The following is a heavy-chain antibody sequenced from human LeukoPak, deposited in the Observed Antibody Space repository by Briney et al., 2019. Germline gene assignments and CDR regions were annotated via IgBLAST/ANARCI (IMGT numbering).Heavy chain of an antibody. CDR1: GYTFTSYG. J-gene: IGHJ3*02. D-gene: IGHD2-2*02. CDR2: ISAYNGNT. CDR3: ASRHDHQLLYENDAFDI. Sequence: GASVKVSCEASGYTFTSYGISWVRQAPGQGLEWMGWISAYNGNTNYAQKLQGRVTMTTDTSTSTAYMELRSLRSDDTAVYYCASRHDHQLLYENDAFDIWGQGTMVTVSS. V-gene: IGHV1-18*01.